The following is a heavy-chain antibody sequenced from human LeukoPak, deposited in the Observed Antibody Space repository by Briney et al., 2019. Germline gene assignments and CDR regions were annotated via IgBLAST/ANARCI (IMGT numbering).Heavy chain of an antibody. CDR3: ARRDFAVFGVGYFDY. CDR1: GGSISSSGYY. Sequence: SETLSLTCSVSGGSISSSGYYWGWIRQPPGRGLEWIGSIYYGGRTYYNPSLKSRVTISVDTSKNQFSLKLSSVTAADTAVYYSARRDFAVFGVGYFDYWGQGTLVTVSS. J-gene: IGHJ4*02. V-gene: IGHV4-39*01. D-gene: IGHD3-3*01. CDR2: IYYGGRT.